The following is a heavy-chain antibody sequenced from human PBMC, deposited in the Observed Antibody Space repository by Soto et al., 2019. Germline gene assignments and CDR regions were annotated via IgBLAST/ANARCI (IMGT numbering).Heavy chain of an antibody. CDR3: ARVRYGGYSYYFDY. CDR1: GFTFSRFW. D-gene: IGHD4-17*01. V-gene: IGHV3-7*03. Sequence: GGSLRLSCAVSGFTFSRFWMGWVRQAPGRGLEWVANIQQDGSEKYYVDSVKGRFTMSKDNVKNSLYLQMNSLGAEDTAVYYCARVRYGGYSYYFDYWGQGALGTVSS. J-gene: IGHJ4*02. CDR2: IQQDGSEK.